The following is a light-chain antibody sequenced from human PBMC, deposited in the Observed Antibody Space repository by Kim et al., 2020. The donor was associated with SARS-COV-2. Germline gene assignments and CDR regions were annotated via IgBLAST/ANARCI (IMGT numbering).Light chain of an antibody. CDR1: NIGSKN. J-gene: IGLJ3*02. V-gene: IGLV3-9*01. CDR3: QVWDSSTAV. CDR2: RDS. Sequence: SYELTQPLSVSVALGQTARITCGGNNIGSKNVHWYQQKPGQAPVLVIYRDSNRPSGIPERFSGSNSGNTATLTISRAQAGDEADYYCQVWDSSTAVFGGATQLTVL.